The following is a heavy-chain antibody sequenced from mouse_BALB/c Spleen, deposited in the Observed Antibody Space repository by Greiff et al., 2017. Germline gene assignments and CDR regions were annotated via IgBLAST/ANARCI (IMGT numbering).Heavy chain of an antibody. J-gene: IGHJ2*01. CDR2: ISSGGST. D-gene: IGHD4-1*01. CDR3: ASKLTHFDY. V-gene: IGHV5-6-5*01. Sequence: EVQLVESGGGLVKPGGSLKLSCAASGFTFSSYAMSWVRQTPEKRLEWVASISSGGSTYYPDSVKGRFTISRDNARNTLYLQMSSLRSEDTAMYYCASKLTHFDYWGQGTTLTVSS. CDR1: GFTFSSYA.